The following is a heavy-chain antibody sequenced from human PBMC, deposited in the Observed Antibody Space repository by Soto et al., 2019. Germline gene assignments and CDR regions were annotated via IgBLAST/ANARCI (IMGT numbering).Heavy chain of an antibody. V-gene: IGHV3-74*01. CDR3: TRGPRSTSTGTGAF. CDR2: INDDGIST. Sequence: GGSLRLSCAASGFTFSMYWMHWVRQVPGKGPEWVSRINDDGISTNYADSVKGRFTISRDNAKNTLYLQMNALRVEDTAVYYCTRGPRSTSTGTGAFWGQGTLVTVSS. J-gene: IGHJ4*02. D-gene: IGHD1-1*01. CDR1: GFTFSMYW.